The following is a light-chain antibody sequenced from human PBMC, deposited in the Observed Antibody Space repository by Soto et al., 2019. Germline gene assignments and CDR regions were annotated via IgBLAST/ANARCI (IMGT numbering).Light chain of an antibody. CDR2: KAS. CDR1: QSVSSW. Sequence: DIQMTQSPSTLSASVGDRVIITCRTSQSVSSWLAWYQQKPGKAPNLLIYKASTLQSGVPSRFSGSGSGTEFTLTIASLQPDDFATNYCQQYSSYSAFTFGPGTKVDVK. J-gene: IGKJ3*01. CDR3: QQYSSYSAFT. V-gene: IGKV1-5*03.